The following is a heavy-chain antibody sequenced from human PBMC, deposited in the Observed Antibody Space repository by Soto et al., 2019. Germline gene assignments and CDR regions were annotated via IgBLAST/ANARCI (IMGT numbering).Heavy chain of an antibody. CDR1: GYTFTSYG. J-gene: IGHJ6*03. CDR3: ARGPIGSGPPNYYYYMDV. CDR2: ISAYNGNT. V-gene: IGHV1-18*01. Sequence: ASVKVSCKASGYTFTSYGISWVRQAPGQGLEWMGWISAYNGNTNYAQKLQGRVTMTTDTSTSTAYMELRSLRSDDTAVYYCARGPIGSGPPNYYYYMDVWGKGTTVTVSS. D-gene: IGHD6-19*01.